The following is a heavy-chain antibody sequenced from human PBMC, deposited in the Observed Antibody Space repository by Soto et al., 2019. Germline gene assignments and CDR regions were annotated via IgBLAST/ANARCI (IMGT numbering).Heavy chain of an antibody. D-gene: IGHD3-22*01. CDR3: ARVSSGYVDDAFDI. V-gene: IGHV4-31*03. J-gene: IGHJ3*02. CDR1: GGAISSGGYY. Sequence: PSETLSLTCTVSGGAISSGGYYLSWIGQHPGKGLEWIGYIYYSGSTYYNPSLKSRVTISVDTSKNQLSLKLSSVTAADTAVYYCARVSSGYVDDAFDIWGKGRMVTVSS. CDR2: IYYSGST.